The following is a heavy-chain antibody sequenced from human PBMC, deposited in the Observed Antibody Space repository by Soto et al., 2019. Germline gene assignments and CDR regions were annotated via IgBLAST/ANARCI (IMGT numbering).Heavy chain of an antibody. Sequence: SQTLSLTCAISGDSVSSNSAAWNWIRQSPSRGLEWLGRTYYRSKWYNDYAVSVKSRITINPDTSKNQFSLQLNSVTPEDTAVYYCARVGYYGSGPETYNWFDPWGQGTLVTVSS. D-gene: IGHD3-10*01. CDR3: ARVGYYGSGPETYNWFDP. V-gene: IGHV6-1*01. CDR1: GDSVSSNSAA. J-gene: IGHJ5*02. CDR2: TYYRSKWYN.